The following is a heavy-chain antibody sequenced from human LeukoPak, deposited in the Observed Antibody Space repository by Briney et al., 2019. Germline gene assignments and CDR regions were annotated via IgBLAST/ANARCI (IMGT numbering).Heavy chain of an antibody. J-gene: IGHJ6*03. D-gene: IGHD2-2*01. CDR1: GGSISSYY. V-gene: IGHV4-4*07. CDR2: IYTSGST. CDR3: AREHCSSTSCPKRSYYYYMDV. Sequence: SETPSLTCTVSGGSISSYYWSWIRQPAGKGLEWIGRIYTSGSTNYNPSLKSRVTMSVDTSKNQFSLKLSSVTAADTAVYYCAREHCSSTSCPKRSYYYYMDVWGKGTTVTISS.